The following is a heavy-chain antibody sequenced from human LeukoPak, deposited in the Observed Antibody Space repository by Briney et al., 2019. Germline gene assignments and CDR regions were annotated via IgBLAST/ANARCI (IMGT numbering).Heavy chain of an antibody. V-gene: IGHV3-23*01. J-gene: IGHJ5*02. CDR2: ISGSGGST. CDR1: GFTFGSYS. Sequence: GGSLRLSCAASGFTFGSYSMSWVRQAPGKGLEWVSSISGSGGSTYYADSVKGRFTISRDNSKKTLYLQMNNLRAEDTALYYCAKEQRGYSGYMVGSCFDPWGQGTLVTVSS. D-gene: IGHD5-12*01. CDR3: AKEQRGYSGYMVGSCFDP.